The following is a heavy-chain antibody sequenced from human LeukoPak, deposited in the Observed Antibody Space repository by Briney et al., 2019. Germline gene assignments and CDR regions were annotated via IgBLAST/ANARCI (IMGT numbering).Heavy chain of an antibody. V-gene: IGHV1-46*01. J-gene: IGHJ4*02. CDR3: ARAGDSDYYDSSGYRFDY. Sequence: ASVKVSCKASGYTFTSYYMHWVRQAPGQGLEWMGIINPSGGSTSYAQKFQGRVTMTRDMSTSTAYMELSSLRSEDTAVYYCARAGDSDYYDSSGYRFDYWGQGTLVTVSS. D-gene: IGHD3-22*01. CDR1: GYTFTSYY. CDR2: INPSGGST.